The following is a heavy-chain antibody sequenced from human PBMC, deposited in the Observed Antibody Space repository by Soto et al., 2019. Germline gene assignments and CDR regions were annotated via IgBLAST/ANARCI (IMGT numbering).Heavy chain of an antibody. D-gene: IGHD3-10*01. V-gene: IGHV4-31*03. J-gene: IGHJ5*02. CDR3: ESDHRAARFDP. CDR1: GGSISSGGYY. CDR2: IYYSGST. Sequence: SETLSLTCTVSGGSISSGGYYWSWIRQHPGKGLEWIGYIYYSGSTYYNPSLKSRVTISVDTSKNQFSLKLSSVTAADTAVYYYESDHRAARFDPWGQGTLVTVSS.